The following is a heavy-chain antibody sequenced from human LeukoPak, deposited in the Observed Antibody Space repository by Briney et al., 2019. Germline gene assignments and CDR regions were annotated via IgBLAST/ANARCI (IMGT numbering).Heavy chain of an antibody. Sequence: PGGSLRLSCAASGFTFDDYAMHWVRQAPGKGLEWVSRINSDGSSTSYADSVKGRFTISRDNAKNTLYLQMNSLRAEDTAVYYCARTTVTRYYFDYWGQGTLVTVSS. D-gene: IGHD4-11*01. J-gene: IGHJ4*02. CDR1: GFTFDDYA. CDR2: INSDGSST. CDR3: ARTTVTRYYFDY. V-gene: IGHV3-74*01.